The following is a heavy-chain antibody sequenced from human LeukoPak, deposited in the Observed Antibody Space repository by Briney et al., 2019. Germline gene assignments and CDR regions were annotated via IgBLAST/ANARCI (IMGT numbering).Heavy chain of an antibody. J-gene: IGHJ4*02. CDR2: ISAYNGNT. CDR1: GYTFTSYG. CDR3: ARGTGYDSSGYPLYGPSDY. V-gene: IGHV1-18*01. D-gene: IGHD3-22*01. Sequence: GASVKVSCKASGYTFTSYGISWVRQAPGQGLEWMGWISAYNGNTNYAQKLQGRVTVTTDTSTSTAYMELRSLRSDDTAVYYCARGTGYDSSGYPLYGPSDYWGQGTLVTVSS.